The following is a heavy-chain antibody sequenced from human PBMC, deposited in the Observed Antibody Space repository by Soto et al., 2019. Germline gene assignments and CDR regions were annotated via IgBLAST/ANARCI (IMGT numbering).Heavy chain of an antibody. Sequence: QVQLVESGGGVVQPGRSLRLSCAASGFTFSSYAMHWVRRAPGKGLEWMAVMSYDGSNKYYADSVKGRFTISRDNSKNTMYMHMNSLRHEDTALYYCARDGGAYWGQGTLVIVSS. CDR2: MSYDGSNK. J-gene: IGHJ4*02. D-gene: IGHD3-16*01. V-gene: IGHV3-30-3*01. CDR1: GFTFSSYA. CDR3: ARDGGAY.